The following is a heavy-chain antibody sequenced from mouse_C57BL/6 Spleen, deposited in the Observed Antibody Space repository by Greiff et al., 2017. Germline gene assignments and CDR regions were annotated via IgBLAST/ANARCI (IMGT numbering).Heavy chain of an antibody. J-gene: IGHJ2*01. V-gene: IGHV5-9*01. CDR3: ARQETGYYFDY. CDR1: GFTFSSYT. D-gene: IGHD4-1*01. Sequence: EVKVEESGGGLVKPGGSLKLSCAASGFTFSSYTMSWVRQTPEKRLEWVATISGGGGNTYYPDSVKGRFTISRDNAKNTLYLQMSSLRSEDTALYYCARQETGYYFDYWGQGTTLTVSS. CDR2: ISGGGGNT.